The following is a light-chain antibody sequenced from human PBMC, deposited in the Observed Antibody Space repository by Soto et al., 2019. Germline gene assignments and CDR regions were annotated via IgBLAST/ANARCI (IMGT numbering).Light chain of an antibody. CDR2: DAS. V-gene: IGKV1-5*01. CDR1: QSISNW. CDR3: QQFIDGWT. J-gene: IGKJ1*01. Sequence: DIQMTQSPSTLSASVGDRVTITCRASQSISNWLAWYQQKPGKAPKLLIYDASSLESGVPSRFSGSGSGTEFTLSISSLQPDDFATYYCQQFIDGWTFGQGTKVDI.